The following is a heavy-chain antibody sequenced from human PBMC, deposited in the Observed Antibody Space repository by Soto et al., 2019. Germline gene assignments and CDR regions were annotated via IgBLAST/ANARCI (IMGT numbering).Heavy chain of an antibody. J-gene: IGHJ3*02. CDR2: IIPILGIA. CDR3: ARSRSYYDFWSGDSFDI. V-gene: IGHV1-69*02. CDR1: GGTFSSYT. Sequence: GASVKVSCKASGGTFSSYTISWVRQAPGQGLEWMGRIIPILGIANYAQKFQGRVTITADKSTSTAYMELSSLRSEDTAVYYCARSRSYYDFWSGDSFDIWGQGTMVTVSS. D-gene: IGHD3-3*01.